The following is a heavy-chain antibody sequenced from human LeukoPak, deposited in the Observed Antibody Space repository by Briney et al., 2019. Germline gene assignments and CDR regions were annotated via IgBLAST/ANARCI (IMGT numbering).Heavy chain of an antibody. Sequence: GGSLRLSCAASGFTFSSYGMRWVRQAPGKGLEWVAVISYDGSNKCYADSVKGRFTISRDNSKNTLYLQMNSLRAEDTAVYYCAKDLATVTTHYYYGMDVWGQGTTVTVSS. J-gene: IGHJ6*02. V-gene: IGHV3-30*18. CDR3: AKDLATVTTHYYYGMDV. D-gene: IGHD4-17*01. CDR1: GFTFSSYG. CDR2: ISYDGSNK.